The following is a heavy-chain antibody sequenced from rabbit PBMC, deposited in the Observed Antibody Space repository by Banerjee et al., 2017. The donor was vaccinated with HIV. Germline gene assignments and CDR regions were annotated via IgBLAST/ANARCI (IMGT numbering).Heavy chain of an antibody. J-gene: IGHJ4*01. CDR2: IDPVFGSI. CDR1: GFDFSNYG. V-gene: IGHV1S47*01. Sequence: QEHLVESGGGLVQPGGSLKVSCKASGFDFSNYGVSWVRQGPGKGLEWIGYIDPVFGSIHYASWVNGRFTISDHNAQNTLYLQLNSLTAADTATYFCVSYDDYGDRNLWGPGTLVTVS. D-gene: IGHD2-1*01. CDR3: VSYDDYGDRNL.